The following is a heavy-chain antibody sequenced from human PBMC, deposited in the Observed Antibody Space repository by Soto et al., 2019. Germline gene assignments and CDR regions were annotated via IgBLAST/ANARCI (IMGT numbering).Heavy chain of an antibody. D-gene: IGHD3-10*01. CDR3: ANGRATYGLLTHDY. V-gene: IGHV1-18*01. CDR2: ISAYNGNT. J-gene: IGHJ4*02. Sequence: QIQLVQSGGEVKKPGASVKVSCKSSGYTFISHSITWVRQAPGQGLEWMGRISAYNGNTNYAQKLQGRVTMTTDTSTSTAYMELRSLRSDDTAVYYCANGRATYGLLTHDYWGQGTLVTVSS. CDR1: GYTFISHS.